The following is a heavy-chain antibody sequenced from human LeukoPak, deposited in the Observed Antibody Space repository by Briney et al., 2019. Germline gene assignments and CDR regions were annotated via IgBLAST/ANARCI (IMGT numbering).Heavy chain of an antibody. CDR1: GFTFSSSW. CDR2: IKEDGREK. Sequence: GGSLRLSCATSGFTFSSSWMSWVRQAPGKGLECVANIKEDGREKYYVDSVKGRFTISRDNAKNSLYLQMSSLRAEDTAVYYCARGKLMIVVVPHQRLYNWFDPWGQGTLVTVSS. D-gene: IGHD3-22*01. J-gene: IGHJ5*02. CDR3: ARGKLMIVVVPHQRLYNWFDP. V-gene: IGHV3-7*01.